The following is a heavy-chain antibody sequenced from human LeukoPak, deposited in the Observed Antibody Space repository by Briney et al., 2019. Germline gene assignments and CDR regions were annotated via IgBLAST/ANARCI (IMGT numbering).Heavy chain of an antibody. D-gene: IGHD2-15*01. CDR3: ARLYCSGGSCYSGDGFDI. CDR1: GFKFSDYS. J-gene: IGHJ3*02. V-gene: IGHV3-48*02. Sequence: GGSLRLPCAASGFKFSDYSMNWVRQAPGKGLEWVSYIGSSSSTIYYADSVTGRFTISRDNAKNSLYLQMNSLRDEDTAVYYCARLYCSGGSCYSGDGFDIWGQGTMVTVSS. CDR2: IGSSSSTI.